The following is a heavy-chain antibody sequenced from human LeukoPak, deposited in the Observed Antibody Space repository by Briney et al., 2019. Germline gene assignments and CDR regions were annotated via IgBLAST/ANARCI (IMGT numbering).Heavy chain of an antibody. CDR1: GYSFTSYW. J-gene: IGHJ5*02. Sequence: GESLKISCQGSGYSFTSYWIGWVRQMPGKGLEWMGIIYPGDSDTRYSPSFQGQVTISADKSISTAYLQWSSLKASDTAMYYCARSYSSSWYGFDPWGQGTLVTVSS. D-gene: IGHD6-13*01. V-gene: IGHV5-51*01. CDR3: ARSYSSSWYGFDP. CDR2: IYPGDSDT.